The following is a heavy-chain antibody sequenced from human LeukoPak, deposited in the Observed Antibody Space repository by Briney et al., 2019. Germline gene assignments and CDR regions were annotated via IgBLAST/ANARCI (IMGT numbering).Heavy chain of an antibody. CDR3: AKDMVRGVIIADQTTLQVPPDY. CDR2: ISYDGSNK. D-gene: IGHD3-10*01. Sequence: GGSLRLSCAASGFTFSSYGMHWVHQAPGKGLEWVAVISYDGSNKYYADSVKGRFTISRDNSKNTLYLQMNSLRAEDTAVYYCAKDMVRGVIIADQTTLQVPPDYWGQGTLVTVSS. J-gene: IGHJ4*02. CDR1: GFTFSSYG. V-gene: IGHV3-30*18.